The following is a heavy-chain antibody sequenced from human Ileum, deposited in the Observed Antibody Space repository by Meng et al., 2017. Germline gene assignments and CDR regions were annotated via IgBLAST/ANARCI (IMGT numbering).Heavy chain of an antibody. Sequence: GESLKISCQASGYTFTHYWIGWVRQVPGKGLEWMGIIFPGGSDIRYSPSFQGQVTLSVDKSIASAYLQWGSLTASDTAMYYCARVGVEATTVFDYWGQGTLVSVSS. V-gene: IGHV5-51*01. CDR1: GYTFTHYW. D-gene: IGHD3-10*01. J-gene: IGHJ4*02. CDR2: IFPGGSDI. CDR3: ARVGVEATTVFDY.